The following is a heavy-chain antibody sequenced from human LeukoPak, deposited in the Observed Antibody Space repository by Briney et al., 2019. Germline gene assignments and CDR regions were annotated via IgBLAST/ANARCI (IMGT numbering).Heavy chain of an antibody. Sequence: PGGSLRLSCAASGFTLSSYGMHWVRQAPGKGLEWVAVISYDGSNKYYADSVKGRFTISRDNSKNTLYLQMNSLRAEDTAVYYCAKGGVVPAAPLDYWGQGTLVTVSS. CDR3: AKGGVVPAAPLDY. CDR2: ISYDGSNK. CDR1: GFTLSSYG. J-gene: IGHJ4*02. D-gene: IGHD2-2*01. V-gene: IGHV3-30*18.